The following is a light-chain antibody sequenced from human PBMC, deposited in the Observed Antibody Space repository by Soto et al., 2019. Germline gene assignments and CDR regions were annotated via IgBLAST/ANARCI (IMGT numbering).Light chain of an antibody. V-gene: IGLV2-8*01. Sequence: QSALTQPPSASGSPGQSVTISCTGTSSDVGGYNYVSWYQQHPGKAPRLIIYEVNKRPSGVPDRFSGSKSGNTASLTVSGLQAEDEADYHCRSYVGSNSVVFGGGTKLTVL. CDR2: EVN. CDR1: SSDVGGYNY. J-gene: IGLJ2*01. CDR3: RSYVGSNSVV.